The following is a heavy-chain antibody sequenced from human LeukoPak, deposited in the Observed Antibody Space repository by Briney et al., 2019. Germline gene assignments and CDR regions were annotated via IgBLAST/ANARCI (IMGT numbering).Heavy chain of an antibody. CDR1: GFTFSTYT. J-gene: IGHJ4*02. Sequence: GGSLRLSCAASGFTFSTYTIHWVRQAPGKGLEWVAVISYDGSNKYYADSVKGRFTLSRDNSKDTLYLQMDSLRAEDTAVYYCAGTSWFGELLQFDYWGQGTLVTVSS. CDR3: AGTSWFGELLQFDY. V-gene: IGHV3-30*04. CDR2: ISYDGSNK. D-gene: IGHD3-10*01.